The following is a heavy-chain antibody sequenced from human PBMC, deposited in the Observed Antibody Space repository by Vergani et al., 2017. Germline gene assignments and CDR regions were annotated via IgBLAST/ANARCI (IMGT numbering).Heavy chain of an antibody. J-gene: IGHJ6*02. D-gene: IGHD2-2*01. CDR1: GYTFTGYY. CDR2: INPNSGGT. Sequence: QVQLVQSGAEVKKPGASVKVSCKASGYTFTGYYMHWVRQAPGQGLEWMGWINPNSGGTNYAQKFQGRVTMTRDTSISTAYMELSRLRSDDTAVYYCARDRNGXVPAAMRYYYGMDVWGQGTTVTVSS. V-gene: IGHV1-2*02. CDR3: ARDRNGXVPAAMRYYYGMDV.